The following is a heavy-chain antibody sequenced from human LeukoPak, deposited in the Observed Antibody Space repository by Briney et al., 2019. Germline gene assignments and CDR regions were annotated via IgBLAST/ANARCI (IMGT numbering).Heavy chain of an antibody. CDR1: GFTVSSNY. Sequence: GGSLRLSCAASGFTVSSNYMSWVRQAPGKGLEWVSVIYSGGSTYYADSVKGRFTISRDNAKNSLYLQMNSLRAEDTAVYYCATMGYYYYYMDVWGKGTTVTVSS. CDR2: IYSGGST. CDR3: ATMGYYYYYMDV. J-gene: IGHJ6*03. V-gene: IGHV3-53*01. D-gene: IGHD3-10*01.